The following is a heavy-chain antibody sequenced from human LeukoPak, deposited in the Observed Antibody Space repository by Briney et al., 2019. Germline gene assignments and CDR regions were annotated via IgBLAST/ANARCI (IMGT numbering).Heavy chain of an antibody. CDR2: IHHSGST. CDR3: AREGDSSVYYDY. CDR1: RGSFSGYY. D-gene: IGHD3-22*01. V-gene: IGHV4-34*01. Sequence: PSETLSLTCAVYRGSFSGYYWSWIRQPPGKGLEWIGEIHHSGSTNYNPSLTSRVTISVDTSKNQFSLKLSSVTAADTAVYYCAREGDSSVYYDYWGQGTLVTVSS. J-gene: IGHJ4*02.